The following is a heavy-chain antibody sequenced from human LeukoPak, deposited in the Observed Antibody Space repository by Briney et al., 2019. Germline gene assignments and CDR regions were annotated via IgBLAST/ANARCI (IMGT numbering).Heavy chain of an antibody. D-gene: IGHD1-26*01. J-gene: IGHJ4*02. CDR1: SGSITSYF. V-gene: IGHV4-59*03. Sequence: SETLSLTCTVCSGSITSYFWNWIRQPPGRGLEWIGYISYTGDTKQNPSLRGRVTMSVDTSKNQFSLKLNSVTAADTAVYYCAKWEARDHYFDSWGQGTLVTVSS. CDR3: AKWEARDHYFDS. CDR2: ISYTGDT.